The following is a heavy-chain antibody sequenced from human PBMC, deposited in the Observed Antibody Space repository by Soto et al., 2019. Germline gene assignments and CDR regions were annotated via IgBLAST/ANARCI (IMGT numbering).Heavy chain of an antibody. D-gene: IGHD6-6*01. CDR3: AKDYHDSSSRDY. Sequence: EVQLVESGGGLVQPGGSLRLSCAASGFTFSDHHMDWVRQAPGKGLEWVGRARNRAHSYTTAYAASVKGRFTISRDNSKNTLYLQMNSLRAEDTAVYYCAKDYHDSSSRDYWGQGTLVTVSS. V-gene: IGHV3-72*01. J-gene: IGHJ4*02. CDR1: GFTFSDHH. CDR2: ARNRAHSYTT.